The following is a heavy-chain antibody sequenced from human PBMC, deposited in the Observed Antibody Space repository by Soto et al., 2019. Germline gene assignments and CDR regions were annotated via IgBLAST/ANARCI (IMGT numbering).Heavy chain of an antibody. V-gene: IGHV4-59*01. J-gene: IGHJ4*02. CDR2: IYYSGST. D-gene: IGHD3-9*01. Sequence: QVQLQESGPGLVKPSETLSLTCTVSGGSISSYYWSWIRQPPGKGLEWIGYIYYSGSTNYNPSLKSRVTISVDTSKNQFSLKLSSVTAADTAVYYCARVSPKNYDILTGYLYYFDYWGQGTLVTVSS. CDR3: ARVSPKNYDILTGYLYYFDY. CDR1: GGSISSYY.